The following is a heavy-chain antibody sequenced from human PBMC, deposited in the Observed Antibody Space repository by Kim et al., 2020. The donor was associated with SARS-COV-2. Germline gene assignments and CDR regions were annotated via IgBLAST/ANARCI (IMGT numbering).Heavy chain of an antibody. J-gene: IGHJ4*01. CDR1: GGSFSGYY. CDR3: ARGRYTVLAAARAYYFDY. CDR2: INHSGST. Sequence: SETLSLTCAVYGGSFSGYYWSWIRQPPGKGLEWIGEINHSGSTNYNPSLKSRVTISVDTSKNQFSLKLSSVTAADTAVYYCARGRYTVLAAARAYYFDY. V-gene: IGHV4-34*01. D-gene: IGHD6-13*01.